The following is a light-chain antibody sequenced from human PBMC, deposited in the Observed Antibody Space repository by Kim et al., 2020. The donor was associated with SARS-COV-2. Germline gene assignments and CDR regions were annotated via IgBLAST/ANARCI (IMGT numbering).Light chain of an antibody. CDR1: KLGDKY. CDR3: QAWDSGTVV. CDR2: QSS. J-gene: IGLJ2*01. V-gene: IGLV3-1*01. Sequence: SVSPGQTATITCSGDKLGDKYACWYQQKPGQSPVLVIYQSSERPSGIPERFSGSNSGNTATLTISGTQAMDEADYYCQAWDSGTVVFGGGTKLTVL.